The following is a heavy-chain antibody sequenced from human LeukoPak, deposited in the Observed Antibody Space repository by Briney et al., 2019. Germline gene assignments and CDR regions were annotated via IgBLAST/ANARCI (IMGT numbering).Heavy chain of an antibody. J-gene: IGHJ4*02. D-gene: IGHD2-2*02. V-gene: IGHV6-1*01. CDR1: GDSVSSNSAA. CDR2: TYYRSKWYN. CDR3: ARDGEYCSSTSCYKSPAHFDY. Sequence: SQTLSLTCAISGDSVSSNSAAWNWIRQSPSRGLEWLGRTYYRSKWYNDYAVSVKSRITINPDTSKNQFSLQLNSVTPEDTAVYYCARDGEYCSSTSCYKSPAHFDYWGQGTLVTVSS.